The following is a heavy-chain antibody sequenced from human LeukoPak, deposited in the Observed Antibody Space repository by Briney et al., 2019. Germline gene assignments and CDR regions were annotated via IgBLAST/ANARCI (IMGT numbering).Heavy chain of an antibody. J-gene: IGHJ6*04. CDR1: GFTFSDYY. Sequence: GGSLRLSCAASGFTFSDYYMSWIRQAPGKGLEWVSYISSSSSYTNYADSVKGRFTISRDNAKNSLYLQMNSLRAEDTAVYYCARDTAMVRGVEYYYGMDVWAKGPRSPSPQ. D-gene: IGHD5-18*01. V-gene: IGHV3-11*06. CDR2: ISSSSSYT. CDR3: ARDTAMVRGVEYYYGMDV.